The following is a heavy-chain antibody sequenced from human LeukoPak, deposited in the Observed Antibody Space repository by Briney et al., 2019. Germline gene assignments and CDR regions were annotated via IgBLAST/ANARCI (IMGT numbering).Heavy chain of an antibody. CDR3: ARDLSHTFDY. CDR1: GFAFSSSW. CDR2: INSDGTYT. J-gene: IGHJ4*02. Sequence: GGSLRLSCAASGFAFSSSWMLWVRQAPGKGLVWVSRINSDGTYTNYADSVKGRFTISRDNAKNTLYLQVNSLRAEDTAVYYCARDLSHTFDYWGQGTLVTVSS. V-gene: IGHV3-74*01.